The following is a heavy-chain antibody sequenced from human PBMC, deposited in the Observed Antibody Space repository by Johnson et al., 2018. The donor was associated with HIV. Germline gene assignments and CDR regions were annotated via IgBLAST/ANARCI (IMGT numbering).Heavy chain of an antibody. CDR1: GFTFSNFV. D-gene: IGHD4-17*01. CDR2: ISDDGANK. CDR3: AKGENDYGDYGLDAFDI. Sequence: QVQLVESGGGVVQPGRSLRLSCEASGFTFSNFVMHWVRQAPGKGLEWLTSISDDGANKYYADSVRGRFTIPRDNSRNTLFLQMDSLRAEDTDVYYCAKGENDYGDYGLDAFDIWGQGTMVTVSS. J-gene: IGHJ3*02. V-gene: IGHV3-30-3*01.